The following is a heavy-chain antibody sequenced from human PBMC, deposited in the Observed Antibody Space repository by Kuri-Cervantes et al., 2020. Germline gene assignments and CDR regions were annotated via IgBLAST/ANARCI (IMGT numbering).Heavy chain of an antibody. V-gene: IGHV4-39*07. J-gene: IGHJ4*02. D-gene: IGHD3-9*01. Sequence: GSLRLSCTVSGGSVSSGSYYWSWIRQPPGKGLEWIGSIYHSGSTYYNPSLKSRVTISVDTSKNQFSLKLSSVTAADTAVYYCARAPFDWRFDYWGQGTLVTVSS. CDR1: GGSVSSGSYY. CDR3: ARAPFDWRFDY. CDR2: IYHSGST.